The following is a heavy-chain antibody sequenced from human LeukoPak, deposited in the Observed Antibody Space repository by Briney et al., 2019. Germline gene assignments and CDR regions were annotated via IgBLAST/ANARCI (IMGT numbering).Heavy chain of an antibody. Sequence: GGSLRLSCAASGFTFDNYAMNGVRQAPGKGLEWVLGISGSGVNTYYADSVKGRFTISRDNSKNTLYLQLNSLRGEDTAIYYCARDTSYNYGAHAMDVWGQGTTVTVSS. CDR2: ISGSGVNT. V-gene: IGHV3-23*01. J-gene: IGHJ6*02. D-gene: IGHD4/OR15-4a*01. CDR1: GFTFDNYA. CDR3: ARDTSYNYGAHAMDV.